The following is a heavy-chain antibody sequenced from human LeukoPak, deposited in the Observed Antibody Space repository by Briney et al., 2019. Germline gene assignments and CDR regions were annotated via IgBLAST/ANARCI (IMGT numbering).Heavy chain of an antibody. CDR3: ARDLKAEGSGWNGIDY. Sequence: GAAVKVSCKASGYTFTGYYMHWVRQAPVQGLEWMGWINPNSGGNPNSGGTNYAQKFQGRVTMTRDTTISTAYMELSRLRSDDTAVYYCARDLKAEGSGWNGIDYWGQGTLVTVSS. V-gene: IGHV1-2*02. CDR2: INPNSGGNPNSGGT. D-gene: IGHD6-19*01. CDR1: GYTFTGYY. J-gene: IGHJ4*02.